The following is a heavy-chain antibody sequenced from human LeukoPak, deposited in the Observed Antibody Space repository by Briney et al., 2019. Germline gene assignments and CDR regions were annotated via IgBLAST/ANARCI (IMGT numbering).Heavy chain of an antibody. V-gene: IGHV1-18*01. CDR2: ISVYNGNT. CDR1: GYTFTNFG. D-gene: IGHD6-13*01. J-gene: IGHJ4*02. CDR3: ARDHSSSWQLFDY. Sequence: ASVKVSCKASGYTFTNFGISWVRQAPGQGLEWMGWISVYNGNTNFAQKLQDRVTMTTDTSTTTAYMELRNLRSDDTAVYYCARDHSSSWQLFDYWGQGTLVTVSS.